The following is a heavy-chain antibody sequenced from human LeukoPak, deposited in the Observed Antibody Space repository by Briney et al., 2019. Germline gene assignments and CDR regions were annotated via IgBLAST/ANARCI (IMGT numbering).Heavy chain of an antibody. D-gene: IGHD3-10*01. CDR2: ISGSGDST. V-gene: IGHV3-23*01. CDR3: AREGYYGSGSPPSLYFDY. CDR1: GFTFSSFA. Sequence: PGGSLRLSCAASGFTFSSFALSWVRQAPGKGLEWVSSISGSGDSTYYMESVKGRFTISRDNSRSTLYLQMNSLRPEDTAIYYCAREGYYGSGSPPSLYFDYWGQGTLVTVSS. J-gene: IGHJ4*02.